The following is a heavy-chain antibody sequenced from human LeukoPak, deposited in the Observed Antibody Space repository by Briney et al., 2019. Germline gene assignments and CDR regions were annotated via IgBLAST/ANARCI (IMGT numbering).Heavy chain of an antibody. J-gene: IGHJ6*02. V-gene: IGHV6-1*01. CDR1: GDSVSTTTSI. CDR3: ARRRHANNGVDV. Sequence: SQTLSHTCAISGDSVSTTTSIWNWIRQSPSRGLEWLGRTYYRSKWNYDYADSVKSRITISPDTSENQFSLQLQFVTPEDSAVYYCARRRHANNGVDVWGQGTTVTVSS. CDR2: TYYRSKWNY.